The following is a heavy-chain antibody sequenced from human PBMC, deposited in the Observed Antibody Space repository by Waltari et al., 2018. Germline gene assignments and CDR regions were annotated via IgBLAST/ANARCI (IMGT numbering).Heavy chain of an antibody. CDR1: GFTFNNYW. Sequence: EVQLVESGGGLVQPGGSLRLSCVGSGFTFNNYWMTWVRQAPGKGVEWVANIMQDGRKQFYVDSLKGRFTISRDNGKNSLYLQMSSLGAEDTAVYYCARDSGNFYVDHWGQGILVTVSS. CDR3: ARDSGNFYVDH. D-gene: IGHD1-26*01. V-gene: IGHV3-7*01. CDR2: IMQDGRKQ. J-gene: IGHJ4*02.